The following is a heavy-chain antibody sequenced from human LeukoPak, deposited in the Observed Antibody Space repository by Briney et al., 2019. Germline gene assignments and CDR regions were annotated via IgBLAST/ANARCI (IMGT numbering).Heavy chain of an antibody. V-gene: IGHV3-21*01. J-gene: IGHJ4*02. CDR2: ISSSSSYI. CDR3: AKDLAYYGSGSYHDRPFDY. CDR1: GFTFSSYS. Sequence: GGSLRLSCAASGFTFSSYSMNWVRQAPGKGLEWVSSISSSSSYIYYADSVKGRFTISRDNSKNTLYLQMNSLRAEDTAVYYCAKDLAYYGSGSYHDRPFDYWGQGTLVTVSS. D-gene: IGHD3-10*01.